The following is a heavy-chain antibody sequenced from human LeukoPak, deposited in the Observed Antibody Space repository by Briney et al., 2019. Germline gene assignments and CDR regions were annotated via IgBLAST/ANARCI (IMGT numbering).Heavy chain of an antibody. Sequence: SVKVSCKASGGTFSSYAISWVRQAPGQGLEWMGRIIPILGIANYAQKFQGRVTITADKSTSTAYMELSSLRSEDTAVYYCARGYDSSGYYSLIPIYYFDYWGQGTLVSVSS. CDR3: ARGYDSSGYYSLIPIYYFDY. J-gene: IGHJ4*02. CDR2: IIPILGIA. D-gene: IGHD3-22*01. CDR1: GGTFSSYA. V-gene: IGHV1-69*04.